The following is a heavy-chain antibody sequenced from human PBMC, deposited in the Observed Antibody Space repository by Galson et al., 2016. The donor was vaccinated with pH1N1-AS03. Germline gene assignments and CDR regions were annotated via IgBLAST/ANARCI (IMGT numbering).Heavy chain of an antibody. Sequence: SLRLSCAASGFTFSSYWMHWVRQAPGKGLVWVSRINSDGSSTSYADSVKGRFTISRDSAKNSLNLQMNSLRAEDTALYYCIKGGAASADFFDIWGQGTMVTVSS. D-gene: IGHD3/OR15-3a*01. J-gene: IGHJ3*02. CDR3: IKGGAASADFFDI. CDR2: INSDGSST. CDR1: GFTFSSYW. V-gene: IGHV3-74*01.